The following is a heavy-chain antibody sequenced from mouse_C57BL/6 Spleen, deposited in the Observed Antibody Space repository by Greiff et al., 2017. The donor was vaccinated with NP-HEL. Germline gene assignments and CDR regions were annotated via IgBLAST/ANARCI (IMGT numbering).Heavy chain of an antibody. Sequence: ESGAELVRPGTSVKVSCKASGYAFTNYLIEWVKQRPGQGLEWIGVINPGSGGTNYNEKFKGKATLTADKSSSTAYMQLSSLTSEDSAVYFCAISYYDYDNYFDYWGQGTTLTVSS. V-gene: IGHV1-54*01. CDR1: GYAFTNYL. D-gene: IGHD2-4*01. J-gene: IGHJ2*01. CDR2: INPGSGGT. CDR3: AISYYDYDNYFDY.